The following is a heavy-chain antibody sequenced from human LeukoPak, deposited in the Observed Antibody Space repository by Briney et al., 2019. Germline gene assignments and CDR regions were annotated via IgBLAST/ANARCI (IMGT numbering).Heavy chain of an antibody. V-gene: IGHV3-23*01. J-gene: IGHJ2*01. Sequence: PGGSLRLSCAASRFTFSSYAMSWVRQAPGKGLEWVSTINGVGGNTYYADPVKGRFTISRDNSKNMLYLQMNSLRAEDTAIYYCASEGYCSGGSCSDWYFDLWGRGTLVTVSS. CDR2: INGVGGNT. D-gene: IGHD2-15*01. CDR3: ASEGYCSGGSCSDWYFDL. CDR1: RFTFSSYA.